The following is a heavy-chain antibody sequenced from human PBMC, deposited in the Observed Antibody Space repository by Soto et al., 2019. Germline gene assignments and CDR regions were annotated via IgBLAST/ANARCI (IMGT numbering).Heavy chain of an antibody. J-gene: IGHJ6*02. CDR3: ARERYQVISDGMDV. V-gene: IGHV1-2*02. D-gene: IGHD2-2*01. CDR1: GYTFTGYY. CDR2: INPETGGT. Sequence: QVQLVQSGADVKTPGASVRVSCKASGYTFTGYYVHWVREAPGQVLEWMGWINPETGGTSYAQKFQGSVTLSRDTSINTAYLELSRLRCDDAAVYFCARERYQVISDGMDVWGQGTTVTVSS.